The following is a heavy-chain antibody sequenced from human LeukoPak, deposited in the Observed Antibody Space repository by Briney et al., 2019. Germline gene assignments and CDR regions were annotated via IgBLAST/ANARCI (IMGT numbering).Heavy chain of an antibody. CDR1: GFTFSSYA. D-gene: IGHD4-17*01. Sequence: GGSLRLSCAASGFTFSSYAMHWVRQAPGKGLEWVAVISYDGSNKYYADSVKGRFTISRDNSKNTLYLQMNSLRAEDTAVYYCARENGDYGYFQHWGQGTLVTVSS. J-gene: IGHJ1*01. CDR2: ISYDGSNK. V-gene: IGHV3-30*14. CDR3: ARENGDYGYFQH.